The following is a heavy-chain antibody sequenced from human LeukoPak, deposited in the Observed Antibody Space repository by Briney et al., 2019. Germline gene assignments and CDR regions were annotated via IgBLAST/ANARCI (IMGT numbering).Heavy chain of an antibody. CDR1: GYTFSSYG. D-gene: IGHD5-24*01. Sequence: GGSLRLSCAASGYTFSSYGMHWVRQAPGKALEWVAFIRYDGSNKYYADSVKGRFTIPRDNSKNTLYLQMNSLRAEDTAVYYCAKDSGRWLQTPTHYYFDYWGQGTLVTVSS. CDR2: IRYDGSNK. J-gene: IGHJ4*02. CDR3: AKDSGRWLQTPTHYYFDY. V-gene: IGHV3-30*02.